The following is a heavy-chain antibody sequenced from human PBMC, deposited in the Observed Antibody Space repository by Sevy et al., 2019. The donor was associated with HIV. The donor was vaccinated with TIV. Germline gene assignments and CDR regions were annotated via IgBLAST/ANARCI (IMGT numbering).Heavy chain of an antibody. CDR3: AKDSTVTTEANYYYYMDV. CDR2: ISGSGGSK. Sequence: GGSLRLSCAASGFTFSSYAMSWVRQAPGKGLEWVSAISGSGGSKYYADSVKGRFTISRDNSKNTLYLQMNSLRAEDTAVYYCAKDSTVTTEANYYYYMDVWGKGTTVTVSS. J-gene: IGHJ6*03. CDR1: GFTFSSYA. V-gene: IGHV3-23*01. D-gene: IGHD4-17*01.